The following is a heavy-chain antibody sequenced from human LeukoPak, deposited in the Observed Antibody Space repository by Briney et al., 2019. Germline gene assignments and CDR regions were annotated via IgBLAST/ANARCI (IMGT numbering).Heavy chain of an antibody. CDR2: IYPGDSDT. Sequence: GESLKISCKGSGYSFTSYWIGWVRQMPGKGLEWMGIIYPGDSDTGYSPSFQGQVTISADKSISTAYLQWSSLKASDTAMYYCARHLHTTVTYESVDYYYYYMDVWGKGTTVTVSS. V-gene: IGHV5-51*01. J-gene: IGHJ6*03. CDR3: ARHLHTTVTYESVDYYYYYMDV. CDR1: GYSFTSYW. D-gene: IGHD4-17*01.